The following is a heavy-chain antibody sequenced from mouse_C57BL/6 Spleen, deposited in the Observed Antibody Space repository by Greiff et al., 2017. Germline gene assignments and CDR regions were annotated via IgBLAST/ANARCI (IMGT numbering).Heavy chain of an antibody. V-gene: IGHV2-2*01. CDR3: ARRDYDGAYAMDY. D-gene: IGHD2-4*01. CDR2: IWSGGST. CDR1: GFSLTSYG. Sequence: VMLVESGPGLVQPSQSLSITCTVSGFSLTSYGVHWVRQSPGKGLEWLGVIWSGGSTDYNAAFISRLSISKDNSKSQVFFKMNSLQADDTAIYYCARRDYDGAYAMDYWGQGTSGTVSS. J-gene: IGHJ4*01.